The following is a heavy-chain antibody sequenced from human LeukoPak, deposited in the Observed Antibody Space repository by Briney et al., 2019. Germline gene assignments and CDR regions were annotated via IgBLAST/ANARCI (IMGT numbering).Heavy chain of an antibody. CDR3: ARDGYNSAPFDY. J-gene: IGHJ4*02. CDR2: ISHYENA. V-gene: IGHV4-30-2*01. Sequence: SQTLSLTCTVSGDSISSGGYFWSWIRQPPGKGLEWIGYISHYENAYYNPSLSSRVTMSVDKSKNQVSLKITSVTAADTAIYYCARDGYNSAPFDYWGPGTLVTVSS. CDR1: GDSISSGGYF. D-gene: IGHD5-24*01.